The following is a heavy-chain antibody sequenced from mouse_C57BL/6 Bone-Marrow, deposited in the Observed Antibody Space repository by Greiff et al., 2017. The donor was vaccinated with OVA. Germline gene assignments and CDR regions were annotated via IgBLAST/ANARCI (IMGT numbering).Heavy chain of an antibody. CDR3: ARQGSHDV. CDR2: IYPSDSET. CDR1: GYTFTSYW. V-gene: IGHV1-61*01. D-gene: IGHD1-1*01. J-gene: IGHJ1*03. Sequence: VQLQQPGAELVRPGSSVKLSCKASGYTFTSYWMDCVKQRPGQGLEWIGNIYPSDSETHYNQKFKDKATLTVDKSSSTAYMQLSSLTSEDSAVYYCARQGSHDVWGTGTTVTVSS.